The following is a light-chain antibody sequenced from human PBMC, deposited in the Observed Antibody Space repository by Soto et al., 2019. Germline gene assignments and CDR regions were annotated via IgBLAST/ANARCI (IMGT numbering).Light chain of an antibody. V-gene: IGKV1-39*01. Sequence: DIQMTQSPSSLSASVGDRVTITCRASQSISSYLNWYQQKPGKAPKVLIYAASSLQSGVPSRFSGSRSGTDFTLTISSLQPEDFATYYCQQSYSTPWTFGQGTKVEIK. CDR3: QQSYSTPWT. CDR1: QSISSY. J-gene: IGKJ1*01. CDR2: AAS.